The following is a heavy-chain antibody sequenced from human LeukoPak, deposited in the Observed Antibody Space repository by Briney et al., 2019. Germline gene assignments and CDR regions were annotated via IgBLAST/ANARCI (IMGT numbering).Heavy chain of an antibody. CDR1: GYSISSDYY. Sequence: SETLSLTCAVSGYSISSDYYWGWIRPPPGKGLEWIGNIYHSGSTYYSPSLKSRVTISVDTSKNQFSLKLSSVTAADTAVYYCARLDCSSTRCYGGYNWFDPWGQGTLVTVSS. V-gene: IGHV4-38-2*01. J-gene: IGHJ5*02. D-gene: IGHD2-2*01. CDR2: IYHSGST. CDR3: ARLDCSSTRCYGGYNWFDP.